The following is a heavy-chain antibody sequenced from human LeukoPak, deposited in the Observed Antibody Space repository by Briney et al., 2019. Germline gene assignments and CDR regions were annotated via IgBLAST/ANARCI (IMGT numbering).Heavy chain of an antibody. V-gene: IGHV4-39*01. J-gene: IGHJ3*02. CDR1: GGSISSSSYY. CDR2: IYYSGST. D-gene: IGHD3-22*01. CDR3: ARHKAENYYDSSGYYYNPDAFDI. Sequence: PSETLSLTCTVSGGSISSSSYYWGWIRQPPGKGLEWIGSIYYSGSTYYNPSLKSRVTISVDTSKNQFSLKLSSVTAADTAVYYCARHKAENYYDSSGYYYNPDAFDIWGQGTMVTVSS.